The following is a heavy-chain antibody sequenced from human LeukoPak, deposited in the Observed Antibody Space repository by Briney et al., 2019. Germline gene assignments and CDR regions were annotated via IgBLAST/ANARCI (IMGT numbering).Heavy chain of an antibody. CDR3: ARGRSTGYPYYFEY. CDR1: GYTFTGYD. D-gene: IGHD5-12*01. CDR2: MNPNSGST. V-gene: IGHV1-8*03. Sequence: ASVKVSCKASGYTFTGYDVNWVRQATGQGLEWMGWMNPNSGSTGYAQKFHGRVTITRNTSISTAYMELSGLRSEDTAVYYCARGRSTGYPYYFEYWGQGTLVTVSS. J-gene: IGHJ4*02.